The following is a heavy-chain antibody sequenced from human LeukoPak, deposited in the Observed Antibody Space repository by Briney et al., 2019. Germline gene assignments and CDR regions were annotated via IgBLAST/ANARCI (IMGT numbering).Heavy chain of an antibody. Sequence: GGSLRLSCEASGFIFGAYAMNWVRQAPGKGLQWVSVISDSGGSTDYADSVKGRFTISRDNSKKPLYLQLDRLRVDDTAVYYCARGTTTRYFDYWGQGTLVTVSS. V-gene: IGHV3-23*01. CDR2: ISDSGGST. D-gene: IGHD1-26*01. J-gene: IGHJ4*02. CDR3: ARGTTTRYFDY. CDR1: GFIFGAYA.